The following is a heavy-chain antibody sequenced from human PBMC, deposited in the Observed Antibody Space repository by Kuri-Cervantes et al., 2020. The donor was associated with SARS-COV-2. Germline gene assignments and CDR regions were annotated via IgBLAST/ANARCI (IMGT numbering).Heavy chain of an antibody. Sequence: GGSLRLSCAASGFTFSSYGMHWVRQAPGKGLEWVAVIWYDGSNKYYADSVKGRFTISRDNSKNTLYLQINSLRPEDTAVYYCAGFPEWELLPFDIWGQGTGVTVSS. V-gene: IGHV3-30*02. CDR1: GFTFSSYG. J-gene: IGHJ3*02. CDR3: AGFPEWELLPFDI. CDR2: IWYDGSNK. D-gene: IGHD1-26*01.